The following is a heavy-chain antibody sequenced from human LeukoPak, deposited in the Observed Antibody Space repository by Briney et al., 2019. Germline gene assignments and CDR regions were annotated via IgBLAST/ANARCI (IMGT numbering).Heavy chain of an antibody. CDR2: TYFRSKWYN. CDR1: GDSVSTYTAA. D-gene: IGHD3-22*01. J-gene: IGHJ4*02. V-gene: IGHV6-1*01. CDR3: SRDKETSYYDGSGYYYAAIEY. Sequence: SQTLSLTCAIFGDSVSTYTAAWNWIRQSPSRGLEWLGRTYFRSKWYNEYAVSVKGRVTINPDTSKNQFSLQLSSVTPEDTAVYYCSRDKETSYYDGSGYYYAAIEYWGQGTLVTVSS.